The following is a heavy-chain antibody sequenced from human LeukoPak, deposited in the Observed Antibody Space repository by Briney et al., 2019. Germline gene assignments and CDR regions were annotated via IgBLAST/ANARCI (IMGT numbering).Heavy chain of an antibody. J-gene: IGHJ1*01. V-gene: IGHV3-23*01. CDR2: ISPDGNYI. CDR3: VKRFAESIVSEH. Sequence: GGSLRPSCAASGFTFSSTVMTWVRQAPGKGLEWVSTISPDGNYIYYADSLRGRFTMSRDNSKNTLYLQMNSLRVEDTAIYYCVKRFAESIVSEHWGQGTLVTVSS. D-gene: IGHD2-15*01. CDR1: GFTFSSTV.